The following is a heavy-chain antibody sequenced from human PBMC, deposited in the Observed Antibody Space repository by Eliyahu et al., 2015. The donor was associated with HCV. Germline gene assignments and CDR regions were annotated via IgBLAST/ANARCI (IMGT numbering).Heavy chain of an antibody. V-gene: IGHV1-2*02. D-gene: IGHD3-16*01. CDR1: GYTFTGYX. CDR2: INXNSGGT. Sequence: QVQLVQSGAEVKKPGASVKXSCKASGYTFTGYXMHWVRQAPGXGLEWMGWINXNSGGTNXAQKFQGRVTMTRDSSXRTAYMELSRLISDDTAVYFCAREEGDDVEAFDIWGQGTLVTVSS. CDR3: AREEGDDVEAFDI. J-gene: IGHJ3*02.